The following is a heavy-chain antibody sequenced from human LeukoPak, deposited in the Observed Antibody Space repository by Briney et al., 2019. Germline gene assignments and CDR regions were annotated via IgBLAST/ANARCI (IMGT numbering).Heavy chain of an antibody. CDR3: ARGTSPAMGTLGY. Sequence: GGSLRLSCAASGFTFSSYAMHWVRQAPGEGLEYVSAINSNGDRTYYANSVKGRFTISRDNSKNTLYLQMGSLRAEDMALYYCARGTSPAMGTLGYWGQGTLVTVSS. J-gene: IGHJ4*02. CDR2: INSNGDRT. V-gene: IGHV3-64*01. CDR1: GFTFSSYA. D-gene: IGHD5-18*01.